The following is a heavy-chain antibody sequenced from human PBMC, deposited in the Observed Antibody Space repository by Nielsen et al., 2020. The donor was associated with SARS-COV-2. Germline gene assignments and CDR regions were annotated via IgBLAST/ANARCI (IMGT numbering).Heavy chain of an antibody. CDR3: ARERWFGDTSHNWFDP. D-gene: IGHD3-10*01. CDR2: IKSDGSSK. V-gene: IGHV3-74*03. J-gene: IGHJ5*02. CDR1: GFTFSSHS. Sequence: GESLKISCAASGFTFSSHSMHWVRQGPGKGLTWVSRIKSDGSSKTYADSVKGRFTVSSDNAKNTLYLQMNSLRVEDTALYYCARERWFGDTSHNWFDPWGQGVLVTVSS.